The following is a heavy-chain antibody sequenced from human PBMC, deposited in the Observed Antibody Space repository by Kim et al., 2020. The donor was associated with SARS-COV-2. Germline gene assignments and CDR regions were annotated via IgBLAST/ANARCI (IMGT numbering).Heavy chain of an antibody. D-gene: IGHD1-26*01. J-gene: IGHJ4*02. CDR3: ATVRGSYPEFDFDY. V-gene: IGHV3-33*01. CDR2: IWYDGSNK. Sequence: GGSLRLSCAASGFTFRSYGMQWVRQAPGKGLEWVAIIWYDGSNKYYTDSVKGRFTISRDNSMNTLYLQMNSMRAEDTAVYYCATVRGSYPEFDFDYWGQG. CDR1: GFTFRSYG.